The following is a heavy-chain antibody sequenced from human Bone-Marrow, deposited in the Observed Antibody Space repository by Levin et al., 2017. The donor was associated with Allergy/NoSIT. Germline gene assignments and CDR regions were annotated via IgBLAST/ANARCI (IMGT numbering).Heavy chain of an antibody. Sequence: ASVKVSCKGAGYTFSNYYVHWVRQAPGQGLEWMGCINPSSGATKLAQRFQGRVAMTRDTSIVTAYMELARLSSDDTAIYFCARDRFPLVADSDPDLFDYWGQGTLVTVTS. CDR1: GYTFSNYY. CDR3: ARDRFPLVADSDPDLFDY. CDR2: INPSSGAT. V-gene: IGHV1-2*02. J-gene: IGHJ4*02. D-gene: IGHD6-6*01.